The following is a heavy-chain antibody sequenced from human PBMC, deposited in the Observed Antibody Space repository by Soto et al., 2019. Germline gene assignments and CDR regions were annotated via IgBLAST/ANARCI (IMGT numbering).Heavy chain of an antibody. Sequence: GGSLRLSCAASGFTFSSYWMHWVRQAPGKGLVWVSRINSDGSSTSYADSVKGRFTISRDNAKNTLYLQMNSLRAEDTAVYYCARGNSGWYYYYYGMDVWGQGTTVTVSS. V-gene: IGHV3-74*01. CDR2: INSDGSST. CDR1: GFTFSSYW. D-gene: IGHD6-19*01. J-gene: IGHJ6*02. CDR3: ARGNSGWYYYYYGMDV.